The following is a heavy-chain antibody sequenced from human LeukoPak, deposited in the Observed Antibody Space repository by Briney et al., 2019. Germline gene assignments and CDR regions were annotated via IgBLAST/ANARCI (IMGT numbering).Heavy chain of an antibody. V-gene: IGHV3-48*01. D-gene: IGHD1-1*01. CDR1: EFPFIEYS. Sequence: PTGGSLRLSCTASEFPFIEYSMKWVRQAPGKGLEWISYIVIDRGNKKYADSVRGRFTTSADKAKNSLYLQMNSLRVEDTAVYYCARDHNYAFDNWGQGTLVSVAS. CDR3: ARDHNYAFDN. J-gene: IGHJ4*02. CDR2: IVIDRGNK.